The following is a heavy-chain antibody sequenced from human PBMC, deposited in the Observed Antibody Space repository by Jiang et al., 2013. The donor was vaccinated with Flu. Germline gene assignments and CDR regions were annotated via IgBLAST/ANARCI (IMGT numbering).Heavy chain of an antibody. D-gene: IGHD3-22*01. CDR1: GFSFSNYG. J-gene: IGHJ3*02. Sequence: GGGVVQPGRSLRLSCAASGFSFSNYGMHWVRQAPGKGLEWVAVIWYDGSKRYYGDSVKGRVTISRDNSRNTVYLQMNSLRVEDTAVYYCARGKGVVILTSDAFDMWGQGTTVTVSS. V-gene: IGHV3-33*01. CDR2: IWYDGSKR. CDR3: ARGKGVVILTSDAFDM.